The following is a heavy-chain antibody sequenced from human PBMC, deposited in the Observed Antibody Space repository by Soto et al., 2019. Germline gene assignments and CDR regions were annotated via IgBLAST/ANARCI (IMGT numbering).Heavy chain of an antibody. J-gene: IGHJ4*02. CDR2: ISSSSSTI. D-gene: IGHD6-6*01. V-gene: IGHV3-48*02. Sequence: GGSLRLSCAASGFTFSSYSMNWVRQAPGKGLEWVSYISSSSSTIYYADSVKGRFTISRDNAKNSLYLQMNSLRDEDTAVYYCARVFFSRGIAARRYDYWGQGTLVTVSS. CDR1: GFTFSSYS. CDR3: ARVFFSRGIAARRYDY.